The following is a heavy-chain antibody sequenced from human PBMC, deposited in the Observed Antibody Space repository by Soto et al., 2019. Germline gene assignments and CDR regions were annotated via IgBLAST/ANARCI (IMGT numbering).Heavy chain of an antibody. CDR1: GGSISSSNW. V-gene: IGHV4-4*02. CDR3: ASRTYAMDV. Sequence: QVQLQESGPGLVKPSGTLSLTCAVSGGSISSSNWWSWVRQPPGKGLEWIGEIFHNGNTYSNPSLTGRVTMSVDKSKNQFSLNLNSVTAADTPVYYCASRTYAMDVWGQGTTVTVSS. CDR2: IFHNGNT. J-gene: IGHJ6*02.